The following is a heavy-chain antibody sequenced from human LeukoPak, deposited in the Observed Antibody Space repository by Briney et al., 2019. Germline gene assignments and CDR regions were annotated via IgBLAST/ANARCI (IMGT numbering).Heavy chain of an antibody. CDR1: GFTFSSYG. CDR2: IWYDGSNK. Sequence: GRSLRLSCAASGFTFSSYGMHWVRQAPGKGLEWVAVIWYDGSNKYYADSAKGRFTISRDNSKNTLYLQMNSLRAEDTAVYYCAKDRRGDSSGYGYWGQGTLVTVSS. CDR3: AKDRRGDSSGYGY. V-gene: IGHV3-33*06. J-gene: IGHJ4*02. D-gene: IGHD3-22*01.